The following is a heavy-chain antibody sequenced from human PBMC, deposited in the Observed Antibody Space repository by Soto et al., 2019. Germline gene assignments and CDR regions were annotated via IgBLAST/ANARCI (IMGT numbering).Heavy chain of an antibody. V-gene: IGHV3-72*01. CDR1: GFTFSDHY. CDR2: IRKRANDYTT. Sequence: PGGSLRLSCAASGFTFSDHYTDWVRQAPDKGLEWVGRIRKRANDYTTEYAASVKGRFAISRDDSENSLYLQMSSLKTEDTAVYYCARGRCFGNGCYSGDSWGQGTLVTVYS. D-gene: IGHD2-15*01. CDR3: ARGRCFGNGCYSGDS. J-gene: IGHJ4*02.